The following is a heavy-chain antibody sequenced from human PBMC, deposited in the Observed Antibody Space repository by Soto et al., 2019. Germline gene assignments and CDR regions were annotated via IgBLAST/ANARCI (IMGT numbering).Heavy chain of an antibody. CDR1: GFTFSNYA. D-gene: IGHD3-22*01. V-gene: IGHV3-23*01. Sequence: EVQLLESGGDLLQPGGSLRLSCVASGFTFSNYAMTWVRQAPGKGLEWVSVISGSGGSTYYADSVKGRFTISRDTSKNTLYLQMNNLRADDTALYYCAKGISYYDSSGFDYWGQGTLVTVSS. CDR2: ISGSGGST. J-gene: IGHJ4*02. CDR3: AKGISYYDSSGFDY.